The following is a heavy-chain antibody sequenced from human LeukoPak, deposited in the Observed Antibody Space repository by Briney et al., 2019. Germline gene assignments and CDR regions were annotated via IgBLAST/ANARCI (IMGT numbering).Heavy chain of an antibody. J-gene: IGHJ5*02. V-gene: IGHV4-4*09. CDR3: ARRSAGIAGGPGFDP. CDR2: IHSSGST. D-gene: IGHD6-13*01. CDR1: DGSINSYY. Sequence: SETLSLTCSVSDGSINSYYWSWIRQPPGKGLEWIGYIHSSGSTNYNPSLKSRVTISVDTSKNQVSLKLSSVTAADTAVYYCARRSAGIAGGPGFDPWGQGTLVTVSS.